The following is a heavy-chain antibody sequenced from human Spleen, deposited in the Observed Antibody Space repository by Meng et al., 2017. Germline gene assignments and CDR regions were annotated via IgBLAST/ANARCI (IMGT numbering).Heavy chain of an antibody. D-gene: IGHD5-18*01. V-gene: IGHV3-30*07. Sequence: GESLKISCAASGFTFSNYAMHWVRQAPGKGLEWVAVISYDGSNKYYTDSVKGRFTISRDNAKNSLYLQMNSLRAEDTAVYYCARPRKYSYDLDYWGQGTLVTVSS. CDR1: GFTFSNYA. J-gene: IGHJ4*02. CDR3: ARPRKYSYDLDY. CDR2: ISYDGSNK.